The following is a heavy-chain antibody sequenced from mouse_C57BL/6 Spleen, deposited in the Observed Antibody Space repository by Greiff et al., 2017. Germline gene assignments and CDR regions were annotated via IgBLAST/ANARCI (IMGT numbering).Heavy chain of an antibody. J-gene: IGHJ4*01. CDR1: GYTFTSYW. Sequence: VQLQQPGAELVMPGASVTLSCKASGYTFTSYWMHWVKQRPGQGLEWIGEIDPSDSYTNYNQKFKGKSTLTADKSSSTAYMQLNSLTSEDSAVDYCARLGGKYPYYAMDYWGQGTSVTVSS. CDR3: ARLGGKYPYYAMDY. D-gene: IGHD5-1-1*01. CDR2: IDPSDSYT. V-gene: IGHV1-69*01.